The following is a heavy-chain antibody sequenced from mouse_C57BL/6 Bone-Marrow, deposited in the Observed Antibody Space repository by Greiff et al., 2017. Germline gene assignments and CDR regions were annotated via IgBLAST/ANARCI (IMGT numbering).Heavy chain of an antibody. CDR3: GREGSSPWLAY. Sequence: QVQLQQPGAELVMPGASVKLSCKASGYTFTSYWMHWVKQRPGQGLEWIGEIDPSDSYTNYNQKFKGKSTLTVDKSSSTAYMQLSSLTSEDSSVYCCGREGSSPWLAYWGQGTLVTVSA. CDR1: GYTFTSYW. CDR2: IDPSDSYT. V-gene: IGHV1-69*01. J-gene: IGHJ3*01. D-gene: IGHD1-1*01.